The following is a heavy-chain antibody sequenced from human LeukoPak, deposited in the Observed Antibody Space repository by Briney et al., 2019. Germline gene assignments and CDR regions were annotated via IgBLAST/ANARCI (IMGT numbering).Heavy chain of an antibody. V-gene: IGHV3-15*01. CDR2: IKSKTDGGTT. J-gene: IGHJ4*02. Sequence: GGSLRLSCAASGFTFSNAWMSWLRQAPGKRLEWVGRIKSKTDGGTTDYAAPVKGRFIISRDDSKNTLYLQMNSLKTEDTAVYYCTTARYLSSGYDFLLWGQGTLVTVSS. CDR1: GFTFSNAW. D-gene: IGHD5-12*01. CDR3: TTARYLSSGYDFLL.